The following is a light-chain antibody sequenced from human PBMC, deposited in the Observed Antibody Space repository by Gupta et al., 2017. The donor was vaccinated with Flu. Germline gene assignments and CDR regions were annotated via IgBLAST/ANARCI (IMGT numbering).Light chain of an antibody. CDR3: SSYTDTSTFYV. Sequence: QPALTQPASVSGSPGQSITISCTGTSSDVGGYNFVSWYQQRPGKAPKPMIYDVNNRPAGVSNRFSGSKSGNTASLTISGLQAEDETDYYCSSYTDTSTFYVFGTGTKVTVV. J-gene: IGLJ1*01. CDR1: SSDVGGYNF. CDR2: DVN. V-gene: IGLV2-14*01.